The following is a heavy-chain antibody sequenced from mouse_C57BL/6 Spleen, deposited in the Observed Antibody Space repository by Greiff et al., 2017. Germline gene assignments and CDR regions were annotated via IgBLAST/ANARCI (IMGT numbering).Heavy chain of an antibody. D-gene: IGHD1-1*01. CDR2: LWWDDDK. CDR1: GFSLSTFGMG. V-gene: IGHV8-8*01. J-gene: IGHJ1*03. Sequence: VMLVESGPGILQPSQTLSLTCSFSGFSLSTFGMGVGWLRQPSGMGLVWLANLWWDDDKYSNPALKSRLTISKDTYKNQIILKIANMYTADTATYYCARRNYGSNRWYFDVWGTGTTVTVSS. CDR3: ARRNYGSNRWYFDV.